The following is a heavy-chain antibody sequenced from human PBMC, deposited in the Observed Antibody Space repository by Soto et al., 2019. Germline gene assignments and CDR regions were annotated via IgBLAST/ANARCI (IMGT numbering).Heavy chain of an antibody. D-gene: IGHD6-19*01. CDR3: ARGTMGWQWLVPVFDY. Sequence: ASVKVSCKASGYTFTGYYMHWVRQAPGQGLEWMGWINPNSGGTNYAQKFQGWVTMTRDTSISTAYIELSRLRSDDTAVYYCARGTMGWQWLVPVFDYWGQGTLVTVSS. J-gene: IGHJ4*02. CDR1: GYTFTGYY. V-gene: IGHV1-2*04. CDR2: INPNSGGT.